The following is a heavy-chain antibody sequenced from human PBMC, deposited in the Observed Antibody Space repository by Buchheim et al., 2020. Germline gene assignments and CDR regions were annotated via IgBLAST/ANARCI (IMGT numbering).Heavy chain of an antibody. D-gene: IGHD2-15*01. CDR2: ISYDGSNK. V-gene: IGHV3-30*04. CDR1: GLTFSSYA. CDR3: ARAYCSGGSCYAFDY. J-gene: IGHJ4*02. Sequence: QVQLVESGGGVVQPGRSLRLSCAASGLTFSSYAMHWVRQAPGKGLEWVAVISYDGSNKYYADSVKGRFTISRDNSKNTLYLQMNSLRAEDTAVYYCARAYCSGGSCYAFDYWGQGTL.